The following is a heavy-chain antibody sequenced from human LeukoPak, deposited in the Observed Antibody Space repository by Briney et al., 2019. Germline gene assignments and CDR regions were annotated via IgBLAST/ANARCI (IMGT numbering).Heavy chain of an antibody. V-gene: IGHV4-61*02. J-gene: IGHJ4*02. CDR1: GGSISSGAYF. Sequence: SQTLSLTCTVSGGSISSGAYFWAWIRQPAGGGLEWIGRINTSGTTNFNPSLNGRVTISLDTSKNLLSLKVASVTAADSALYFCARGGSGTTWSPWNYFDYWGQGTLVTVSS. CDR2: INTSGTT. CDR3: ARGGSGTTWSPWNYFDY. D-gene: IGHD3-10*01.